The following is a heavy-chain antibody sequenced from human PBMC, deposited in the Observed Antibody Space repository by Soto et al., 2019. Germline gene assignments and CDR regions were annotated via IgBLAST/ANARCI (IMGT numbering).Heavy chain of an antibody. J-gene: IGHJ6*02. CDR1: GFTFSSYA. D-gene: IGHD2-15*01. Sequence: GGSLRLSCAASGFTFSSYAMSWVRQAPGKGLEWVSAISGSGGNTYYADSVKGRFTISRDNSKNTLYLQMNSLRAEDTAVYYCAKAYCSGGSCYHYHYGMDVWGQGTTVTVSS. CDR3: AKAYCSGGSCYHYHYGMDV. CDR2: ISGSGGNT. V-gene: IGHV3-23*01.